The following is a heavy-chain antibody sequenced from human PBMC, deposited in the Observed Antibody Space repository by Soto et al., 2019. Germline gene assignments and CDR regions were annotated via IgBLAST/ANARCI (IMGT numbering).Heavy chain of an antibody. CDR2: INPNSGGT. D-gene: IGHD3-22*01. Sequence: QVQLVQSGAEVKKPGASVKVSCKASGYTFTGYYMHWVRQAPGQGLEWMGWINPNSGGTNYAQKFQGWVTMTRDTSISTAYMELSRLRSDDTAVYYCARATFYYYDSSGLARTDAFDIWGQGTMATVSS. CDR3: ARATFYYYDSSGLARTDAFDI. CDR1: GYTFTGYY. V-gene: IGHV1-2*04. J-gene: IGHJ3*02.